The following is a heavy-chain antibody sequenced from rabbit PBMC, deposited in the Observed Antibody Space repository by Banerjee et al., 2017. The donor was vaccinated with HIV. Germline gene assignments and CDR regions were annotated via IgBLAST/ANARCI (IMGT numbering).Heavy chain of an antibody. Sequence: QEQLKESGGGLVQPEGSLTLTCKASGFDFSSYAMCWVRQAPGKGPEWIACIGGGDGSTYYASWVNGRFTVSRSTSLHTVTLQMTSLTAADTATYFCARGLVAGVLDLWGQGTLVTVS. CDR1: GFDFSSYA. J-gene: IGHJ3*01. CDR2: IGGGDGST. CDR3: ARGLVAGVLDL. V-gene: IGHV1S47*01. D-gene: IGHD3-3*01.